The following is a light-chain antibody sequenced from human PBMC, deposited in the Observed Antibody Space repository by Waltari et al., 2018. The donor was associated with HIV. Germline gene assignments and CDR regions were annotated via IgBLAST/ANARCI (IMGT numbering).Light chain of an antibody. Sequence: QSALTQPPSASGSPGQSVTLSCPRTCSDVGGYYYVSWYQQHPGHAPKLMFYEVSKRPSGVPELFSGSKSGNTASLTVSGLQAGDEADYYGISYARSNSLVCGGGTKLTVL. CDR2: EVS. CDR3: ISYARSNSLV. CDR1: CSDVGGYYY. J-gene: IGLJ2*01. V-gene: IGLV2-8*01.